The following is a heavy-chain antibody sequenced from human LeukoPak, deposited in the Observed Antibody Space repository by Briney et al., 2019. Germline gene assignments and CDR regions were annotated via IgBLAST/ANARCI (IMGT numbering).Heavy chain of an antibody. D-gene: IGHD3-22*01. CDR3: ARGTGNFYDSGGYYFLDY. CDR2: INTDVTTT. Sequence: QAGGSLRLSCAASGFTFSLYWMHWVRQAPGKGLVWVSRINTDVTTTSYADSVKGRFTISRDNAKNTLYLQINSLRAEDTAVYYCARGTGNFYDSGGYYFLDYWGQGTPITVSS. J-gene: IGHJ4*02. CDR1: GFTFSLYW. V-gene: IGHV3-74*01.